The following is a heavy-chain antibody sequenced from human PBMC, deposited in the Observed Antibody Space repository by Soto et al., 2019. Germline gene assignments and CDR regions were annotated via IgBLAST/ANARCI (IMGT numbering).Heavy chain of an antibody. J-gene: IGHJ6*02. Sequence: QVQLVESGGGVVQPGRSLRLSCAASGFTFSSYAMHWVRQAPGKGLEWVAVISYDGSNKYYADSVKGRFTISRDNSKNTLYLQMNSLRAEDTAVYYCARALRWELLPMYYYYYGMDVWGQGTTVTVSS. CDR3: ARALRWELLPMYYYYYGMDV. CDR2: ISYDGSNK. D-gene: IGHD1-26*01. V-gene: IGHV3-30-3*01. CDR1: GFTFSSYA.